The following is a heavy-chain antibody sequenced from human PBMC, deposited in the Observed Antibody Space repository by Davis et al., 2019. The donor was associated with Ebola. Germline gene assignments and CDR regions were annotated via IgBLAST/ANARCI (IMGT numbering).Heavy chain of an antibody. D-gene: IGHD5-18*01. CDR2: ISYDGSKK. CDR3: ARAPGYSYGYWFDP. CDR1: GFTFSSYA. Sequence: PGGSLRLSCAASGFTFSSYAMHWVRQAPGKGLEWVAVISYDGSKKYYADSVKGRFTISRDNSKNTLYLQMNSLRAEDTAVYYCARAPGYSYGYWFDPWGQGTLVTVSS. V-gene: IGHV3-30-3*01. J-gene: IGHJ5*02.